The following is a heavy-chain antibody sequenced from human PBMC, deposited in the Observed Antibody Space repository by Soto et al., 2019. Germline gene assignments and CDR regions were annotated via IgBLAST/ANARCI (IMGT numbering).Heavy chain of an antibody. CDR3: ASEGSTGAFRYYYGMDV. CDR1: GGTFSSYA. V-gene: IGHV1-69*06. Sequence: SVKVSCKASGGTFSSYAISWVRQARGQGLEWMRGILLIVGTANYAQKSQSRLRITADKSTRTAYMELSRLRSEETGVSYCASEGSTGAFRYYYGMDVCGQGNTVTASS. J-gene: IGHJ6*02. D-gene: IGHD3-10*01. CDR2: ILLIVGTA.